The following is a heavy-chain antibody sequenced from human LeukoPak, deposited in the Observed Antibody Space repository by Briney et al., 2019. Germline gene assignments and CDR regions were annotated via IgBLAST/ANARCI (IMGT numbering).Heavy chain of an antibody. D-gene: IGHD5-18*01. V-gene: IGHV4-61*02. J-gene: IGHJ5*02. CDR2: IYTSGST. Sequence: PSETLSLTCTVSGGSISSGSYYWSWIRQPAGKGLEWIGRIYTSGSTNYNPSLKSRVAISVDTSKNQFSLKLSSVTAADTAVYYCARQAHLTAMGAGWFDPWGQGTLVTVSS. CDR3: ARQAHLTAMGAGWFDP. CDR1: GGSISSGSYY.